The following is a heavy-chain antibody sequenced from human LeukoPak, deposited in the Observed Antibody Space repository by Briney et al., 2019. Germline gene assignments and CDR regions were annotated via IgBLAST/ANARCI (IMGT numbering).Heavy chain of an antibody. Sequence: SVKVSCKASGGTFSSYAISWERQAPGQGLEWMGRIIPIFGTANYAQKFQGRVTITTDESTSTAYMELSSLRSEDTAVYYCARAGYSSSWYWAYWGQGTLVTVSS. CDR1: GGTFSSYA. V-gene: IGHV1-69*05. CDR3: ARAGYSSSWYWAY. D-gene: IGHD6-13*01. CDR2: IIPIFGTA. J-gene: IGHJ4*02.